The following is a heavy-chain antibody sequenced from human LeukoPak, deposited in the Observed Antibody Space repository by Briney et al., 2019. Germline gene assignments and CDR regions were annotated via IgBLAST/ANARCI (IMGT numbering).Heavy chain of an antibody. Sequence: GGSLRLSCAASGFTFSNYAMSWVRQAPGKGLEWVSSISAASSYTYYTDSVKGRFTISRDNVKNSLSLQINSLRAEDTAVYYCARDPSGWYLLADYWGQGTLVTVSS. V-gene: IGHV3-21*04. J-gene: IGHJ4*02. D-gene: IGHD6-19*01. CDR3: ARDPSGWYLLADY. CDR2: ISAASSYT. CDR1: GFTFSNYA.